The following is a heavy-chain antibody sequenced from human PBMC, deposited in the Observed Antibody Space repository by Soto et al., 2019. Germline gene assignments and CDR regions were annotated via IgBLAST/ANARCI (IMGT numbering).Heavy chain of an antibody. CDR3: VHSRCGGDCLRSYASNYYYGMDV. Sequence: QITLKESGPTLVKPTQTLTLTCTFSGFSLSTGGMGVGWIRQPPGKALEWLALIYWDDDKRYSPSLKSRLTITKDTSKNQVVLTMTNMYPVDTGTYYCVHSRCGGDCLRSYASNYYYGMDVWGQGTTVTVSS. J-gene: IGHJ6*02. D-gene: IGHD2-21*02. CDR2: IYWDDDK. CDR1: GFSLSTGGMG. V-gene: IGHV2-5*02.